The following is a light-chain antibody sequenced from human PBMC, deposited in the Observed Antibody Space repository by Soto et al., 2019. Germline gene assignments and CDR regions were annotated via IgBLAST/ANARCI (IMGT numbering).Light chain of an antibody. CDR2: DAS. J-gene: IGKJ1*01. CDR1: HSLSSKS. V-gene: IGKV3-20*01. Sequence: DIVLTQSPGTLSLSPGERAALSCTASHSLSSKSLVWYQQKSGQTPRVLIYDASSRATGIPDRFSGSGSGTDFTLTISRLEPEDSAVYFCQQYDTSPTFGQGTKVGIK. CDR3: QQYDTSPT.